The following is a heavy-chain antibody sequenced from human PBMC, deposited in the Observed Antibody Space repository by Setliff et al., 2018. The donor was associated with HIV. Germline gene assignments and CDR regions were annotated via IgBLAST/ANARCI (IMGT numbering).Heavy chain of an antibody. D-gene: IGHD3-22*01. Sequence: SETLSLTCTVAGASISIGSYYWSWIRQPAGKGLEWIGRIYTSGSTHYNPSLKSRVTLSVDKSKNQFSLKLSSVTAADTAVYYCARGYYDSSGTFDYWGQGTLVTVSS. CDR1: GASISIGSYY. CDR3: ARGYYDSSGTFDY. CDR2: IYTSGST. J-gene: IGHJ4*02. V-gene: IGHV4-61*02.